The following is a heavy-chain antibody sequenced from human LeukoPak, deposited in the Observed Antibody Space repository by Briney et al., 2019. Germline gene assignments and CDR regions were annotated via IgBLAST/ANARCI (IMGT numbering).Heavy chain of an antibody. D-gene: IGHD1-26*01. CDR1: GYTFTSYR. Sequence: GASVKVSCKASGYTFTSYRITWVRQAPGQGLEWMGSIGAYNGNSDYAQKFQGRVTMTTDTSTSTVYMDLRSLRSDDTAVYYCAREGGATTLPFDYWGQGTLVTVSS. CDR3: AREGGATTLPFDY. J-gene: IGHJ4*02. V-gene: IGHV1-18*01. CDR2: IGAYNGNS.